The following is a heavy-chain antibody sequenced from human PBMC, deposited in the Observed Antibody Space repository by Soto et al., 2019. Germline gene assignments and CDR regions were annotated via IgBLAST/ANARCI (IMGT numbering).Heavy chain of an antibody. V-gene: IGHV1-18*04. J-gene: IGHJ5*02. Sequence: ASVKVSCKASDNRFSTYGITWVRQAPGQGLEWMGVINPHGGSTAYAQKFKGRVTLTRDTSASTVYMEVSSLTSEDTAMYYCARSSGGNFGIIIEGTNWFAPWGQGTLVTVSS. D-gene: IGHD1-26*01. CDR2: INPHGGST. CDR1: DNRFSTYG. CDR3: ARSSGGNFGIIIEGTNWFAP.